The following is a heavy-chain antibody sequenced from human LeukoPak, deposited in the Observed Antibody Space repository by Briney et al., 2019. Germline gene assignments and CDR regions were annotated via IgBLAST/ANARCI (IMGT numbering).Heavy chain of an antibody. CDR3: ARGGGITMIVVVTAPFDY. D-gene: IGHD3-22*01. Sequence: SETLSLTCAVYGGSFSGYYWSWTRQPPGKGLEWIGEINHSGSTNYNPSLKSRVTISVDTSKNQFSLKLSSVTAADTAVYYCARGGGITMIVVVTAPFDYWGQGTLVTVSS. V-gene: IGHV4-34*01. J-gene: IGHJ4*02. CDR1: GGSFSGYY. CDR2: INHSGST.